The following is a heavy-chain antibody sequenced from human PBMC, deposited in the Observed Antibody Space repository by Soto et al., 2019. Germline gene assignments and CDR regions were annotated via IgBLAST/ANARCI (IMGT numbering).Heavy chain of an antibody. J-gene: IGHJ5*02. CDR1: GGSFSGYY. D-gene: IGHD3-3*01. CDR3: ARGIRRGQVGNWFNT. V-gene: IGHV4-34*01. CDR2: SNPGVTS. Sequence: SETLSLTCAVSGGSFSGYYWSWIRQSPGKGLEWIGESNPGVTSNYNPSLKSRVIVSVDTAKTKFSLKMTSVTAADTAVYYCARGIRRGQVGNWFNTWGQGTLVTVSS.